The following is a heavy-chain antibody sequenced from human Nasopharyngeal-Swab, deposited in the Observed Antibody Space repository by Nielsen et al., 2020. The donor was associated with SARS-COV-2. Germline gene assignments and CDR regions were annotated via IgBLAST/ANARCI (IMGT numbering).Heavy chain of an antibody. V-gene: IGHV3-66*01. Sequence: GASLKISCAASGFTVSSNYMSWVRQAPGKGLEWASVIYSGGSTYYADSVKGRFTISRDNSKNTLYLQMNSLRAEDTAVYYCARDSYYYDSSGYYRYYYYYGMDVWGQGTTVTVSS. D-gene: IGHD3-22*01. CDR1: GFTVSSNY. CDR3: ARDSYYYDSSGYYRYYYYYGMDV. J-gene: IGHJ6*02. CDR2: IYSGGST.